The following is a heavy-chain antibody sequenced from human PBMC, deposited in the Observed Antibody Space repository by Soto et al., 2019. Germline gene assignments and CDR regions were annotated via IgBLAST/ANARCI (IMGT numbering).Heavy chain of an antibody. Sequence: GASVKVSCKASGYTFTGYYMHWVRQAPGQGLEWMGWINPNSGGTSYAQKFQGRVTMTRDTSISTAYMELSRLRSDDTAVYYCAVEPYSSGRFDPWGQGTLVTVSS. J-gene: IGHJ5*02. CDR1: GYTFTGYY. CDR2: INPNSGGT. D-gene: IGHD6-19*01. V-gene: IGHV1-2*02. CDR3: AVEPYSSGRFDP.